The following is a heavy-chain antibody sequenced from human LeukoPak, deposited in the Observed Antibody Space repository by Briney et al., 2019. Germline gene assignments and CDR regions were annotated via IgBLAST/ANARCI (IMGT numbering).Heavy chain of an antibody. V-gene: IGHV3-23*01. D-gene: IGHD3-9*01. Sequence: PGGSLRLSCAASGFIFRNYAMSWVRQAPGKGLEWVSAITGSGDSTYYADSVKGRFTISRDNSKNTLYVEINTLRAEDTAVYYCAKWGDYDILTCYYVSDFWGQGTLVTVSS. CDR3: AKWGDYDILTCYYVSDF. CDR1: GFIFRNYA. CDR2: ITGSGDST. J-gene: IGHJ4*02.